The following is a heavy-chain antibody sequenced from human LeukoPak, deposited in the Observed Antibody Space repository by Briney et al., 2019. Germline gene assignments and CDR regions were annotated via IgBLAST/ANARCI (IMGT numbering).Heavy chain of an antibody. CDR1: GYSFTSYG. D-gene: IGHD3-22*01. V-gene: IGHV1-18*01. CDR3: AKSGASSGYSPIDY. J-gene: IGHJ4*02. CDR2: ISTYGGNT. Sequence: ASVKVSRKASGYSFTSYGISWVRQAPGQGLEWMGWISTYGGNTNFAQNVQGRVTMSTDSSTRTAYMELTSLRSDDTAVYYCAKSGASSGYSPIDYWGPGTLVTVSS.